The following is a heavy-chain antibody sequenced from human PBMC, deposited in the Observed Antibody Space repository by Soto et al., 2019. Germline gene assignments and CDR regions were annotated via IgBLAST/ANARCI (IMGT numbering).Heavy chain of an antibody. J-gene: IGHJ4*02. CDR2: MNPNSGDT. CDR1: GYTFTSYE. V-gene: IGHV1-8*01. CDR3: ARGELLWFGELLR. D-gene: IGHD3-10*01. Sequence: QVQLVQSGAEVKKPGASVKVSCKASGYTFTSYEINWVRQATGQGLEWMGWMNPNSGDTGYAQKFQGRVIMTRNPSISTAYMELSSLRSEDTAVYYCARGELLWFGELLRWGQGTLVTVSS.